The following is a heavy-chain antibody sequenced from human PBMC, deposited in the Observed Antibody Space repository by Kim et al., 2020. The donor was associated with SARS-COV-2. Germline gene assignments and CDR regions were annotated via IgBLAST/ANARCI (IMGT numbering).Heavy chain of an antibody. CDR3: ARRGGFDY. Sequence: GDSTNSADSVKGRFTISRDNSKNTLYLQMNSLRAEETAVYYCARRGGFDYWGQGTLVTVSS. D-gene: IGHD3-10*01. CDR2: GDST. V-gene: IGHV3-23*01. J-gene: IGHJ4*02.